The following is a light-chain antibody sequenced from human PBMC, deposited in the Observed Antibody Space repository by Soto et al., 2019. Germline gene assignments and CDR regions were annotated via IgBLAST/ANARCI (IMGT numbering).Light chain of an antibody. V-gene: IGKV3-15*01. CDR3: QQYNNWPPWT. CDR2: GAS. J-gene: IGKJ1*01. CDR1: QSVSSN. Sequence: EIVMTQSPATLSVSPGARATLSCRASQSVSSNLAWYQQRPGQAPRLLIYGASIRATNIPARFSGSGSGTEFTLTISSLKSEDFAVYYCQQYNNWPPWTFGQGTKVEIK.